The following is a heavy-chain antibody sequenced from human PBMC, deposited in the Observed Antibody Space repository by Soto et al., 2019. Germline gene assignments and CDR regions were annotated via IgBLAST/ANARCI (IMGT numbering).Heavy chain of an antibody. V-gene: IGHV3-23*01. CDR2: ISGSGGST. D-gene: IGHD6-6*01. J-gene: IGHJ4*02. Sequence: XGCLSVSCAASGFTFSSYSMSWVRQAPGKGLEWVSAISGSGGSTYYADSVKGRFTISRDNSKNTLYLQMNSLRAEDTAVYYCEKGEARPPLYFDYCGQRTLVTVTS. CDR1: GFTFSSYS. CDR3: EKGEARPPLYFDY.